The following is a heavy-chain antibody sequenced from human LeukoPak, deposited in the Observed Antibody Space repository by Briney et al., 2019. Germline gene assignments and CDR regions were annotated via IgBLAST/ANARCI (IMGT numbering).Heavy chain of an antibody. CDR1: GLTFSSYW. J-gene: IGHJ4*02. D-gene: IGHD1-26*01. V-gene: IGHV3-7*01. Sequence: GGSLRLSCAASGLTFSSYWMSWVRQAPGKGLEWVANIKQDGSEKYYVDSVKGRFTISRDNAKNSLYLQMNGLRAEDTAVYYCARQGGSSFSLSTFFDYWVQGTLVTVSS. CDR2: IKQDGSEK. CDR3: ARQGGSSFSLSTFFDY.